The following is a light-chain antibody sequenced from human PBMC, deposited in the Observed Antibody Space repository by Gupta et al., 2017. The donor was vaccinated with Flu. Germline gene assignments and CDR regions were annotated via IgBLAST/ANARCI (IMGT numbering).Light chain of an antibody. J-gene: IGKJ2*01. Sequence: DRVTITCRASQSVNTWLAWYQQKPGKAPKLLMYKASSLKSGVPSRFSGSGSGTEFTLTISSLQPDDFATYYCQQYNSYSRYTFGQGTKLEIK. CDR1: QSVNTW. CDR2: KAS. V-gene: IGKV1-5*03. CDR3: QQYNSYSRYT.